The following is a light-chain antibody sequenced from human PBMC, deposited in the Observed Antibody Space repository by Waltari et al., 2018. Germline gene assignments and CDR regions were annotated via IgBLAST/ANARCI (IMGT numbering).Light chain of an antibody. V-gene: IGKV1-27*01. CDR3: QKYNSAPLT. CDR2: AAS. CDR1: QGISTY. J-gene: IGKJ4*01. Sequence: DIQMTQSPSSLSASVGDRVTITCRASQGISTYLGWYQQKPGKVPKLLIYAASILQSGVPSRFSGSGSGTDFTLTISSLQPEDVATYYCQKYNSAPLTFGGGTKVEIK.